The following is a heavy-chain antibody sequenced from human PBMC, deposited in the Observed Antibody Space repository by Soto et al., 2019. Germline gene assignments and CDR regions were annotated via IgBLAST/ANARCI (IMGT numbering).Heavy chain of an antibody. V-gene: IGHV1-69*13. CDR3: ARARELRYFDWLLYGYDY. CDR2: IIPIFGTA. CDR1: GGTFSSYA. J-gene: IGHJ4*02. Sequence: SVKVSCKASGGTFSSYAISWVRQAPGQGLEWMGGIIPIFGTANYAQKFQGRVTITADESTSTAYMELSSLRSEDTAVYYCARARELRYFDWLLYGYDYWGQGTLVTVSS. D-gene: IGHD3-9*01.